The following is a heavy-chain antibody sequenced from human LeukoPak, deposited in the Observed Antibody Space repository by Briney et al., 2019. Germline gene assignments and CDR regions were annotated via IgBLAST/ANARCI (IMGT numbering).Heavy chain of an antibody. J-gene: IGHJ4*02. CDR3: ARDLTGDAYFDY. CDR1: GFTVSGNY. D-gene: IGHD7-27*01. V-gene: IGHV3-66*01. CDR2: LYSGGST. Sequence: GGSLRLSCVVSGFTVSGNYMSWVRQAPGRGLQWVSVLYSGGSTYYADSVKGRFTISRDNSKNTLYLQMNSLRAEDTAVYYCARDLTGDAYFDYWGQGTLVTVSS.